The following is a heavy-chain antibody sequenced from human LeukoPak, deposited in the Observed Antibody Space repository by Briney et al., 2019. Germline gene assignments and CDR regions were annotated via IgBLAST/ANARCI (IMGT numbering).Heavy chain of an antibody. CDR3: ARGMVVAAMAIYAFDI. CDR2: IRYDGSNK. V-gene: IGHV3-30*02. Sequence: GGSLRLSCAASGFTFSSYGMHWVRQAPGKGLEWVAFIRYDGSNKYYADSVKGRFTISRDNSKNTLYLQMNSLRAEDTAVYYCARGMVVAAMAIYAFDIWGQGTMVTVSS. J-gene: IGHJ3*02. D-gene: IGHD2-15*01. CDR1: GFTFSSYG.